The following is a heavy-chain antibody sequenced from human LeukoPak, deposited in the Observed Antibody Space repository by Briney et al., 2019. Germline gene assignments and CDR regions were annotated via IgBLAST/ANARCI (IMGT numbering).Heavy chain of an antibody. D-gene: IGHD6-19*01. V-gene: IGHV4-61*09. CDR2: IDTSGGT. CDR1: GGSISSGSDY. J-gene: IGHJ5*02. CDR3: VRDHLAVAGMRLAWFDP. Sequence: SETLSLTCTVSGGSISSGSDYWSWIRQPAGKGLEWIGHIDTSGGTNYNPSLKSRVTISVDTSKNQFYLELSSVTAADTAVYYCVRDHLAVAGMRLAWFDPWGQGTVVTVSS.